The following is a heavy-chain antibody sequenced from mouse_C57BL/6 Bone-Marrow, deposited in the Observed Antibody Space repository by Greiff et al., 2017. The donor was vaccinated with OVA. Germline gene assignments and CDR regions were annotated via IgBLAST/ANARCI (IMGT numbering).Heavy chain of an antibody. D-gene: IGHD1-1*01. J-gene: IGHJ4*01. CDR2: ISNGGGST. V-gene: IGHV5-12*01. CDR1: GFTFSDYY. Sequence: EVKLMESGGGLVQPGGSLKLSCAASGFTFSDYYMYWVRQTPEKRLEWVAYISNGGGSTYYPDTVKGRFTISRDNAKNTLYLQMSRLKSEDTAMYYCSIYLKGAMDYWGQGTSVTVSS. CDR3: SIYLKGAMDY.